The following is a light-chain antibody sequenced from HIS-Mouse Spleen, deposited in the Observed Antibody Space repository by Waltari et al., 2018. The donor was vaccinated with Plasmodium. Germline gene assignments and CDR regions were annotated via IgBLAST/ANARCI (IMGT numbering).Light chain of an antibody. CDR3: YSTDSSGNHRV. J-gene: IGLJ3*02. CDR2: EDS. V-gene: IGLV3-10*01. Sequence: SYELTQPPSVSVSPGQTARITCSGDALPKKYAYWYQQKSGQAPVLVIYEDSKRPSGIPERFYGSSSGTRATLTIRGAQVEDEADYYWYSTDSSGNHRVFGGGTKLTVL. CDR1: ALPKKY.